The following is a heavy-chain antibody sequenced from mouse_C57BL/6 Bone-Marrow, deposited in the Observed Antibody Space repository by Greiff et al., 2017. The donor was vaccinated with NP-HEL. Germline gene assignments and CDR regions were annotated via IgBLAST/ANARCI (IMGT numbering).Heavy chain of an antibody. CDR3: ARGSYSNYLFAY. CDR2: IYPRDGST. V-gene: IGHV1-78*01. D-gene: IGHD2-5*01. CDR1: GYTFTDHT. Sequence: VKLQESDAELVKPGASVKISCKVSGYTFTDHTIHWMKQRPEQGLEWIGYIYPRDGSTKYNEKFKGKATLTADKSSSTAYMQLNSLTSEDSAVYFCARGSYSNYLFAYWGQGTLVTVSA. J-gene: IGHJ3*01.